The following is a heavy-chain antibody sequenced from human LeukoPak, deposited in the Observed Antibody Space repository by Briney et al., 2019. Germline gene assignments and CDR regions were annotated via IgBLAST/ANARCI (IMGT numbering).Heavy chain of an antibody. CDR2: INWNGGST. CDR1: GFTFDDYG. Sequence: PGGSLRLSCAASGFTFDDYGMSWVRQAPGKGLEWVSGINWNGGSTGYADSVKGRFTISRDNAKNSLYLQMNSLRAEDTALYYCATRYCRGGSCYQHDYWGQGTLVTVSS. V-gene: IGHV3-20*04. J-gene: IGHJ4*02. D-gene: IGHD2-15*01. CDR3: ATRYCRGGSCYQHDY.